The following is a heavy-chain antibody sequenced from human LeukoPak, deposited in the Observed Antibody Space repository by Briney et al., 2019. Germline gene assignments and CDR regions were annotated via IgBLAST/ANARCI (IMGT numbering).Heavy chain of an antibody. J-gene: IGHJ4*02. V-gene: IGHV3-30*03. CDR1: GFTFSSYG. CDR3: AGDSSGYPADY. Sequence: GGSLRLSCAASGFTFSSYGMHWVRQAPGKGLEWVAVMSYDGSKKYYADSVKGRFTISRDNSKNTLYLQMNSLRAEDTAVYYCAGDSSGYPADYWGQGTLVTVSS. CDR2: MSYDGSKK. D-gene: IGHD3-22*01.